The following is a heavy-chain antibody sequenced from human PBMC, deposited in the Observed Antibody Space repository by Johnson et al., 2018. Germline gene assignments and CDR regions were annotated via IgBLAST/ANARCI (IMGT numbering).Heavy chain of an antibody. D-gene: IGHD3-22*01. CDR1: GFTFSSYS. CDR2: ISSSSSTI. CDR3: ARAHDYDSRALDAFDI. Sequence: EVQLVESGGGLVQPGGSLRLSCAASGFTFSSYSMNWVRQAPGKGLEWVSYISSSSSTIYYAASVKGRFTISRDNAKNSLYLQMNSLRDEDTAVYYCARAHDYDSRALDAFDIWGQGTMVTVSS. J-gene: IGHJ3*02. V-gene: IGHV3-48*02.